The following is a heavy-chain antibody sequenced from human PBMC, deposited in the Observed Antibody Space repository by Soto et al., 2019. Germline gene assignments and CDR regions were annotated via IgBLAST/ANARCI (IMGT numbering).Heavy chain of an antibody. CDR3: ARGVYGVAGGVDAFDI. D-gene: IGHD4-17*01. CDR1: GFTFSSYS. V-gene: IGHV3-48*01. CDR2: ISSSSSTI. Sequence: EVQLVESGGGLVQPGGSLRLSCAASGFTFSSYSMNWVRQAPGKGLEWVSYISSSSSTIYYADSVKGRFTISRDNAKNSLYLQMNSLRAEDTAVYYCARGVYGVAGGVDAFDIWGQGTMVTVSS. J-gene: IGHJ3*02.